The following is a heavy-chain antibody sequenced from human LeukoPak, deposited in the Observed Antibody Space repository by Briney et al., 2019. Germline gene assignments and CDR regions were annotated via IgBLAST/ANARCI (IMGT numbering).Heavy chain of an antibody. CDR3: ARRGVN. Sequence: SETLSLTCAVYGGSFSGYYWSWIRQPPGKGREWMGEINHSGSTNYNPSLKSRVTISVDTSKNQFSLKLSSVTAADTAVYYCARRGVNWGQGTLVTVSS. CDR1: GGSFSGYY. D-gene: IGHD2-21*01. CDR2: INHSGST. J-gene: IGHJ4*02. V-gene: IGHV4-34*01.